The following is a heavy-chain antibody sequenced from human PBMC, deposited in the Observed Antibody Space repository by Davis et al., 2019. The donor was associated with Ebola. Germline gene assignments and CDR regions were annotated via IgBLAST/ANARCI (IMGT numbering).Heavy chain of an antibody. CDR1: GGSFSGYY. CDR2: INHSGST. J-gene: IGHJ5*02. V-gene: IGHV4-34*01. D-gene: IGHD2-2*01. Sequence: SETLSLTCAVYGGSFSGYYWSWIRQPPGKGLEWIGEINHSGSTNYNPSLKSRVTISVDKSKNQFSLTLSSVTAADTAVYYCARGGYCSSTSCYSGIWWFDPWGQGTLVTVSS. CDR3: ARGGYCSSTSCYSGIWWFDP.